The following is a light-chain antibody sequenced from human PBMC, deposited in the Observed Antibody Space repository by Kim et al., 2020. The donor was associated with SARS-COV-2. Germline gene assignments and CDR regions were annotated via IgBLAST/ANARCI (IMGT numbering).Light chain of an antibody. CDR1: SNNVGNQG. J-gene: IGLJ3*02. CDR2: RNN. V-gene: IGLV10-54*01. CDR3: SAWDSSLSAWV. Sequence: RKPATRTCTGNSNNVGNQGSAWLQQHKGHPPKLLSYRNNNRPSGISGRLSASRSGNTASLTITGLRPEDEADYYCSAWDSSLSAWVFGGGTQLTVL.